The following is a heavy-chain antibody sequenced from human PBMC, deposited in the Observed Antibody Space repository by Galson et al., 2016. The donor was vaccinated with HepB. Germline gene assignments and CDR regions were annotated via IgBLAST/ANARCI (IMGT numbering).Heavy chain of an antibody. CDR1: GYMFRNFF. J-gene: IGHJ3*02. D-gene: IGHD3-10*01. CDR3: AREVRAFDI. Sequence: SVKVSCKASGYMFRNFFIYWVRQAPGQGLEWVGWINPDTGDTVSSESFKGRVTMTRDPSFNTAYLEIHSLTPADTAVYFCAREVRAFDIWGQGTMLTVSS. V-gene: IGHV1-2*02. CDR2: INPDTGDT.